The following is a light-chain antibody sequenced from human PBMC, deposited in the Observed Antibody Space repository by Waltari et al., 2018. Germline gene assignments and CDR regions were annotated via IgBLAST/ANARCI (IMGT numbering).Light chain of an antibody. J-gene: IGLJ1*01. CDR2: EVT. Sequence: QSALTQPASVSASPGQSITISCTGTISDIGSYNYVSWYQQYPGNAPKRLIYEVTVRPSGVSHRFSGSKSGNTASLTISGVQAEDEADYYCTSYTTTSTCVFGTGTKVTVL. V-gene: IGLV2-14*01. CDR3: TSYTTTSTCV. CDR1: ISDIGSYNY.